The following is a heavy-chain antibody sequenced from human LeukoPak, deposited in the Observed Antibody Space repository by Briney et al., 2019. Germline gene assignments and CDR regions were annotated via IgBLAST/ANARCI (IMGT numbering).Heavy chain of an antibody. CDR1: GFTFSNAW. CDR3: ARAWYSWGYYFDY. D-gene: IGHD1-26*01. CDR2: ISSSSSTI. Sequence: GGSLRLSCAASGFTFSNAWMSWARQAPGKGLEWVSYISSSSSTIFYADSVKGRFTISRDNARNSLYLQMHSLRDEDTAVYYCARAWYSWGYYFDYWGQGALVTVSS. J-gene: IGHJ4*02. V-gene: IGHV3-48*02.